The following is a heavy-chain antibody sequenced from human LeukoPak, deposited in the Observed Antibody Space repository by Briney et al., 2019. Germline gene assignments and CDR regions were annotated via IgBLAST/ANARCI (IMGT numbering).Heavy chain of an antibody. D-gene: IGHD1-26*01. CDR1: GFTVSDNY. J-gene: IGHJ4*02. CDR3: AKGIVGVHFDY. Sequence: GGSLRLSCAASGFTVSDNYMSWVRQAPGKGLEWVSVIYSGGSTNYADSVKGRFTISRDNSKNTLYLQMNSLRAEDTAVYYCAKGIVGVHFDYWGQGTLVTVSS. CDR2: IYSGGST. V-gene: IGHV3-66*01.